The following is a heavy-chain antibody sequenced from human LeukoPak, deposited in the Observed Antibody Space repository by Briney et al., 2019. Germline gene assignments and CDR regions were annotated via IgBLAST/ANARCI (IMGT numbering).Heavy chain of an antibody. D-gene: IGHD4/OR15-4a*01. V-gene: IGHV3-NL1*01. CDR2: IYSDNT. Sequence: SGGSLRLSCAASGFTFSSYGMHWVRQAPGKGLEWVSFIYSDNTHYSDSVKGRFTISRDNSKNTLYLQMNSLRAEDTAVYYCARRAGAYSHPHDYWGQGTLVTVSS. J-gene: IGHJ4*02. CDR1: GFTFSSYG. CDR3: ARRAGAYSHPHDY.